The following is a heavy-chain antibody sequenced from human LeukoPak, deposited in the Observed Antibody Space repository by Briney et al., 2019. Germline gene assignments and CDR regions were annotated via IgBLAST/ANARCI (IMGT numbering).Heavy chain of an antibody. J-gene: IGHJ4*02. CDR1: GFTFSNAW. D-gene: IGHD3-10*01. CDR2: IKSKTDGGTT. CDR3: TSLAMIRGVIPFDY. Sequence: GGSLRLSCAASGFTFSNAWMSWVRQAPGKGLEWVGRIKSKTDGGTTDYAAPVKGRFTISRDDSKNTLYLQMNSLKTEDTAVYYCTSLAMIRGVIPFDYWGQGTLVTVSS. V-gene: IGHV3-15*01.